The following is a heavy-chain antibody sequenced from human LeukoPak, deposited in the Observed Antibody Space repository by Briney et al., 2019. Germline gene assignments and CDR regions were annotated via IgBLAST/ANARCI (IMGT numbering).Heavy chain of an antibody. D-gene: IGHD5-18*01. CDR2: INPNSGGT. CDR1: GHTFTGYY. Sequence: ASVKVSCKASGHTFTGYYMHWVRQAPGQGLEWMGWINPNSGGTNYAQKFQGRVTMTRDTSISTAYMELSRLRSDDTAVYYCARAGGYSYAHFDYWGQGTLVTVSS. CDR3: ARAGGYSYAHFDY. V-gene: IGHV1-2*02. J-gene: IGHJ4*02.